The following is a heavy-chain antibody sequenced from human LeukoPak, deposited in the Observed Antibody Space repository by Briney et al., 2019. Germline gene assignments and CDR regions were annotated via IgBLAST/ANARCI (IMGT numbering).Heavy chain of an antibody. V-gene: IGHV1-8*03. CDR1: GYSFTNYD. J-gene: IGHJ4*02. CDR3: AIFSRRGDFDY. Sequence: ASVKVSCKASGYSFTNYDINWVRQAAGQGLEWMGWMNPNSGNTGYAQKFQGRVTITRNTSISTAYVELSSLRSEDTAVYYCAIFSRRGDFDYWGQGTLVTVSS. CDR2: MNPNSGNT. D-gene: IGHD3-10*01.